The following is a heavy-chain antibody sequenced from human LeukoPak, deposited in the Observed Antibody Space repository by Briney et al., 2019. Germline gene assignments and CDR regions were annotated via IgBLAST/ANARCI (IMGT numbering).Heavy chain of an antibody. V-gene: IGHV1-69*06. J-gene: IGHJ6*03. CDR1: GGTFSSYA. CDR2: IIPIFGTA. D-gene: IGHD6-19*01. CDR3: ARASGGSSGWYYYYYYMDV. Sequence: ASVKVSCKASGGTFSSYAISWVRQAPGQGLEWMGGIIPIFGTANYAQKFQGRVTITADKSTSTAYMELSSLRSEDTAVYYCARASGGSSGWYYYYYYMDVWGKGTTVTVSS.